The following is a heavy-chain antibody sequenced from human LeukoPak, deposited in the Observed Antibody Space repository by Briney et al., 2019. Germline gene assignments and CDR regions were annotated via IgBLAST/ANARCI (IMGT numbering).Heavy chain of an antibody. CDR2: IIPIFGTA. J-gene: IGHJ4*02. V-gene: IGHV1-69*05. CDR3: ARSGSGFRGYCSSTSCSYFDY. CDR1: AGTFSSYA. Sequence: GASVKVSCKASAGTFSSYAISWVRQAPGQGLEWMGGIIPIFGTANYAQKFQGRVTITTDESTSTAYMELSSLRSEDTAVYYCARSGSGFRGYCSSTSCSYFDYWGQGTLVTVSS. D-gene: IGHD2-2*01.